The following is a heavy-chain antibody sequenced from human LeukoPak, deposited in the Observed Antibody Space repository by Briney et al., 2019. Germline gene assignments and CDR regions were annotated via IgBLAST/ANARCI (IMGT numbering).Heavy chain of an antibody. J-gene: IGHJ3*02. CDR2: INPSGGST. CDR3: ARTAVKTYYYDSSGRTNDAFDI. V-gene: IGHV1-46*01. D-gene: IGHD3-22*01. Sequence: GASVKVSCKASGYTFTSYYMHWVRQAPGQGLEWMGIINPSGGSTSYAQKFRGRVTMTRDTSTSTVYMELSSLRSEDTAVYYCARTAVKTYYYDSSGRTNDAFDIWGQGTMVTVSS. CDR1: GYTFTSYY.